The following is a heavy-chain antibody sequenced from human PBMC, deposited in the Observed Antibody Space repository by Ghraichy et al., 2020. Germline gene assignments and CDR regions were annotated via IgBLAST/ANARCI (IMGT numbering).Heavy chain of an antibody. Sequence: GGSLRLSCAASGFTLSNYWMHWVRQAPGKGLVWVSHINSDGSTTDYADSVKGRFTISRDNAKNTLYLQMNSLRVEDTAVYYCARRHWGESSWWGQGTLVTVSS. CDR1: GFTLSNYW. V-gene: IGHV3-74*01. J-gene: IGHJ4*02. CDR3: ARRHWGESSW. D-gene: IGHD3-16*01. CDR2: INSDGSTT.